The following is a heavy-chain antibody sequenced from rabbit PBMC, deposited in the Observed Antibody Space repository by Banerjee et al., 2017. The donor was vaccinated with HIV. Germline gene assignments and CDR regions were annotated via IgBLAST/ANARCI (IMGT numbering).Heavy chain of an antibody. CDR1: GFSFSSSYD. Sequence: QEQLEESGGGLVQPEGSLTLTCKASGFSFSSSYDMCWVRQAPGKGLEWIACIWTGSDDYNYYASWAKGRFTISRSTSLNTVDLKMTSLTVADTATYFCGRDRDGDAGYGSLALWGPGTLVTVS. J-gene: IGHJ4*01. CDR3: GRDRDGDAGYGSLAL. CDR2: IWTGSDDYN. V-gene: IGHV1S43*01. D-gene: IGHD6-1*01.